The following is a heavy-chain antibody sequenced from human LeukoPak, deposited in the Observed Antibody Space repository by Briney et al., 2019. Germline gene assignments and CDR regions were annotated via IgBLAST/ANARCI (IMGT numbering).Heavy chain of an antibody. CDR2: FFYSGST. CDR1: DGSISSATYY. J-gene: IGHJ5*02. Sequence: SETLSLTCTVSDGSISSATYYWGWIRQPPKKGLDWIGSFFYSGSTYYNPSLKSRVTMSVDTSEKQLSLKLSSVTAADTAVYYCARHRCSSGWYCVAVWFDPWGQGTLVTVSS. D-gene: IGHD6-19*01. V-gene: IGHV4-39*01. CDR3: ARHRCSSGWYCVAVWFDP.